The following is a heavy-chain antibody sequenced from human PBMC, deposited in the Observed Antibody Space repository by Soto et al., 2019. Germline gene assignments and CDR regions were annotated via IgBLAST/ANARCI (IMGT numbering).Heavy chain of an antibody. CDR1: GFTFTSSA. V-gene: IGHV1-58*02. D-gene: IGHD5-12*01. CDR2: IVVCSGNT. Sequence: QMQLVQSGPEVKKPGTSVKVSCKASGFTFTSSAMQWVRQARGQRLEWIGWIVVCSGNTNYAQKFQERVTITRDMSTSTAYMELSSLRSEDTAVYYCAVARWLQLLAWFDPWGQGTLVTVSS. J-gene: IGHJ5*02. CDR3: AVARWLQLLAWFDP.